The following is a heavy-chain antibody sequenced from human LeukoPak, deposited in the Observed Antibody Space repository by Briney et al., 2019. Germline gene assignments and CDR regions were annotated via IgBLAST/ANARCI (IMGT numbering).Heavy chain of an antibody. Sequence: SETLSLTCTVSGGSISSGSYYWSWIRQPAGKGLEWIGRIYTSGSTNYNPSLKSRVTISVDASKNQFSLKLSSVTAADTAVYYCARGVDYYDSSGHVDYWGQGTLVTVSS. V-gene: IGHV4-61*02. J-gene: IGHJ4*02. CDR1: GGSISSGSYY. D-gene: IGHD3-22*01. CDR3: ARGVDYYDSSGHVDY. CDR2: IYTSGST.